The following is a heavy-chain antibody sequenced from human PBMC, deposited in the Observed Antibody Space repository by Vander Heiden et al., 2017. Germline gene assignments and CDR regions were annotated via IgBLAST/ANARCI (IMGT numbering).Heavy chain of an antibody. CDR1: GYTFTSYY. CDR3: ARGRGELLLALEYYFDY. D-gene: IGHD1-26*01. J-gene: IGHJ4*02. V-gene: IGHV1-46*01. CDR2: INPSGGST. Sequence: QVQLVQSGAEVKKPGAPVKVSCKASGYTFTSYYMHWVRQAPGQGLEWMGIINPSGGSTSYAQKFQGRVTMTRDTSTSTVYMELSSLRSEDTAVYYCARGRGELLLALEYYFDYWGQGTLVTVSS.